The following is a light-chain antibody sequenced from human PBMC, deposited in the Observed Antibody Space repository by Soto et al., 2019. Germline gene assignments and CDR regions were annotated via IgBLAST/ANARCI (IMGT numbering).Light chain of an antibody. CDR1: QGISTY. Sequence: DIQMTQSPSSLSTSVGDRVTITCRSSQGISTYLAWYQQKPGKVPKLLIYAESTLQSVVPSRFSCSGSVTDFTLTSSSLKPEDVATYYCQKYNSPPWTFGQGTKVEIK. CDR2: AES. V-gene: IGKV1-27*01. J-gene: IGKJ1*01. CDR3: QKYNSPPWT.